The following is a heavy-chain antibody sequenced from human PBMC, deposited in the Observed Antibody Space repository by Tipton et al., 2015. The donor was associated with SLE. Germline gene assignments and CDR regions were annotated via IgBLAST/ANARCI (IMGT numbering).Heavy chain of an antibody. J-gene: IGHJ4*02. V-gene: IGHV3-9*01. CDR2: INWNSDNR. CDR3: AKDIGNSGYLFDY. Sequence: SLRLSCAASGFTFNDYAMHWVRQAPGRGLEWVSGINWNSDNRGYADSVKGRFTISRDNAKNSLYPQINSLRPEDTALYYCAKDIGNSGYLFDYWGQGALVTVSS. D-gene: IGHD5-12*01. CDR1: GFTFNDYA.